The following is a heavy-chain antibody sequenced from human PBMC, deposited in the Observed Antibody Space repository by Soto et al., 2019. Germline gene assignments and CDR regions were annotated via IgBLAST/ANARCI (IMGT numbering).Heavy chain of an antibody. Sequence: QVQLVESGGGVVQPGGSLRLSCTTSGCTFNTYGMHWVRPAPGKGLARVAILWYDGSNKYYADSVKGRFTISRDNSKNTLYLQMNSRRAEDTALYYCARADCTGAYCYSWPFNYGVDVWGQGTTVTVSS. V-gene: IGHV3-33*08. J-gene: IGHJ6*02. CDR1: GCTFNTYG. D-gene: IGHD2-15*01. CDR3: ARADCTGAYCYSWPFNYGVDV. CDR2: LWYDGSNK.